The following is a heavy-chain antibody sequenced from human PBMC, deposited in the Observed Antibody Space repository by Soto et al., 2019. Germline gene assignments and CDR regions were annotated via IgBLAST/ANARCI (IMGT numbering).Heavy chain of an antibody. Sequence: QVQLVQSGAEVKKPGASVKVSCKASGYTFTSYDINWVRQATGQGLEWMGWMNPNSGNTGYAQKFQGRVNMTRNTSIGTAYIELSRQRSADTAVYYCASERAGTTSMDVWGQGTTVTISS. CDR3: ASERAGTTSMDV. V-gene: IGHV1-8*01. CDR1: GYTFTSYD. D-gene: IGHD1-1*01. CDR2: MNPNSGNT. J-gene: IGHJ6*02.